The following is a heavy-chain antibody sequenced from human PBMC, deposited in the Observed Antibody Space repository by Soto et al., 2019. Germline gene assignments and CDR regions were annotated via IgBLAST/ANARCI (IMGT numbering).Heavy chain of an antibody. CDR3: ASHYSDSSGYYYTDY. CDR2: IYHSGSS. D-gene: IGHD3-22*01. CDR1: GGSISIGGYS. J-gene: IGHJ4*02. Sequence: PSETLSLTCAVSGGSISIGGYSWSCIRQPPGKGLEWIGYIYHSGSSYYNPSLKSRVTISVDRSKNQFSLKLSSVTAADTAVYYCASHYSDSSGYYYTDYWGQGTLVTVSS. V-gene: IGHV4-30-2*01.